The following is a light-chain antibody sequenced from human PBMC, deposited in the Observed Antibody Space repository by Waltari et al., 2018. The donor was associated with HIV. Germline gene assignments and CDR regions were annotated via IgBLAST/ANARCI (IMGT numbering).Light chain of an antibody. CDR3: SSYSSSSTWI. J-gene: IGLJ2*01. V-gene: IGLV2-14*01. Sequence: QAALTQPASVSVSPGQSTTISCTGTGRAVGAYDYVSWYQQHPGKAPKLMISEVTNRPSGVSNRFAGSKSGNTASLTISGLQAEDEADYYCSSYSSSSTWIFGGGTKLTVL. CDR2: EVT. CDR1: GRAVGAYDY.